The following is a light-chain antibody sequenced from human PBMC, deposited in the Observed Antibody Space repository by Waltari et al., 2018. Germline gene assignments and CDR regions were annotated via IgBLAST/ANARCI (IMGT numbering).Light chain of an antibody. J-gene: IGKJ2*01. CDR2: GAS. CDR1: QSFSSN. Sequence: EIVMTQSPATLSVSPGERATPSCRASQSFSSNLAWYQQKPGQAPRLLIYGASTRATGIPARFSGSGSGTEFTLTISSLQSEDFAVYYCQQYNNWPPNTFGQGTKLEIK. CDR3: QQYNNWPPNT. V-gene: IGKV3-15*01.